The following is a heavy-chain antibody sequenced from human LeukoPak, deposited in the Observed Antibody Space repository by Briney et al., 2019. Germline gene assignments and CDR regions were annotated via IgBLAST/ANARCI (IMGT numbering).Heavy chain of an antibody. CDR1: GGSISSGDYD. CDR3: ARGWVYYYDSSGYYDHDAFDI. Sequence: PSQTLSLTCTVSGGSISSGDYDWSWIRQPPGKGLEGFGYIYYSGSTYYHPSLKSRVTISVDTSKNQFSLKLSSVTAADTAVYYCARGWVYYYDSSGYYDHDAFDIWGQGTMVTVSS. V-gene: IGHV4-30-4*08. D-gene: IGHD3-22*01. CDR2: IYYSGST. J-gene: IGHJ3*02.